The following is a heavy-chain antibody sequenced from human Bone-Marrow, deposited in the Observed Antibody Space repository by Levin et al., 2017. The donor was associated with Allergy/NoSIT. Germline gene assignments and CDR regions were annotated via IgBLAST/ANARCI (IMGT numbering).Heavy chain of an antibody. D-gene: IGHD3-22*01. Sequence: SETLSLTCSVSGGSITSHYWTWIRQPPGKGLQWIGFIHYTGGANYSPSLKSRVTISVDTSKSQFSLELRSVTAADTAVYYCARGGYDNTGYNIREYYFDYWGQGTPVTVSS. CDR1: GGSITSHY. V-gene: IGHV4-59*11. J-gene: IGHJ4*02. CDR2: IHYTGGA. CDR3: ARGGYDNTGYNIREYYFDY.